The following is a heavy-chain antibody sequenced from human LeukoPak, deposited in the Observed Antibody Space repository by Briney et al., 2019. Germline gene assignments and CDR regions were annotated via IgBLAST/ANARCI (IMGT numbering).Heavy chain of an antibody. CDR1: GGSTSSYY. V-gene: IGHV4-59*01. CDR2: IDGSGST. J-gene: IGHJ6*02. Sequence: SETLSLTCAVSGGSTSSYYWSWIRQSPGKGLEWIAYIDGSGSTNYNPSLKSRVTISIDTSKNQFSLKLSSVTAADTAVYFCARDFTRTFPYYGMDVWGQGTTVNVS. CDR3: ARDFTRTFPYYGMDV.